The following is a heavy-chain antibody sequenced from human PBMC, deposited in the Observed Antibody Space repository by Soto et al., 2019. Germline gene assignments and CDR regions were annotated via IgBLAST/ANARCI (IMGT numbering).Heavy chain of an antibody. V-gene: IGHV3-7*01. Sequence: EVQLVESGGGLVQPGGSLRLSCAASGFTFSNYWMTWVRQAPGKGLEWVANIKQDGGEKYYLDSVKGRFTISRDNAKNSLYLQMNSLRTEDTAVYYCARETGFLPNLRSCNSPTGPEDYWGQGALVTVSS. CDR2: IKQDGGEK. CDR3: ARETGFLPNLRSCNSPTGPEDY. CDR1: GFTFSNYW. J-gene: IGHJ4*02. D-gene: IGHD2-8*02.